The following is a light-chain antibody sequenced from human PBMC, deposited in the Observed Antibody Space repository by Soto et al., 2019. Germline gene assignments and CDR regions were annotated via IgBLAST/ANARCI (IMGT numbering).Light chain of an antibody. CDR2: GAS. CDR3: QQYGSSYPWT. J-gene: IGKJ1*01. V-gene: IGKV3-20*01. Sequence: EIVLTQSPATLSLSPGERATLSCRASQSVSSYLAWYQQKPGQAPRLLIYGASSRATGIPDRFSGSGSGTDFTPTIRRLEPEDFAVYYCQQYGSSYPWTFGQGTKVDIK. CDR1: QSVSSY.